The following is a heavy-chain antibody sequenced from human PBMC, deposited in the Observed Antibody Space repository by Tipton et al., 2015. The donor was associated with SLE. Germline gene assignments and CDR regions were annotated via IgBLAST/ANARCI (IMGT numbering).Heavy chain of an antibody. Sequence: SLRLSCVAPGFPFRFYAMSWVRQAPGKGLEWLSGFSTSGDTSYYADSVRGRFTTSRDNSKNTLYLQMNGLTTEDTSVYSCTRGGMTSVVLITNWGRGTLVTVSS. CDR3: TRGGMTSVVLITN. D-gene: IGHD2-21*01. CDR1: GFPFRFYA. V-gene: IGHV3-23*01. CDR2: FSTSGDTS. J-gene: IGHJ4*02.